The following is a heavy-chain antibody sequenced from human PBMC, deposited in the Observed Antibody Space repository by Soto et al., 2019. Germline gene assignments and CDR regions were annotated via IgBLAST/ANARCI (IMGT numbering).Heavy chain of an antibody. Sequence: VQLQESGPGLVKPSETLSFTCTVSGSPISSYYWGWFRQSQGQGLEWVGYIYYTGTNTYSPSINSRLNISLDASKSQLSLNLRSLSSADTAVYFCARLGGYYQAFDYWCHGALCPVSS. V-gene: IGHV4-59*12. CDR2: IYYTGTN. CDR1: GSPISSYY. D-gene: IGHD3-22*01. J-gene: IGHJ4*01. CDR3: ARLGGYYQAFDY.